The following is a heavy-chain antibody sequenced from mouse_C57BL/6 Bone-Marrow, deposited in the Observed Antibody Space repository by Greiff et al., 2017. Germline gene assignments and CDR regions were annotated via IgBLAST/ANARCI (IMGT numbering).Heavy chain of an antibody. V-gene: IGHV5-17*01. CDR2: ISSGSSTI. Sequence: DVQLVESGGGLVKPGGSLKLSCAASGFTFSDYGMHWVRQAPEKGLEWVAYISSGSSTIYYADTVKGRFTISRDNAKHTLFLQMTSLRSEDTAMYYSASSYSVNAMDYWGQGTSVTVSS. J-gene: IGHJ4*01. D-gene: IGHD2-12*01. CDR1: GFTFSDYG. CDR3: ASSYSVNAMDY.